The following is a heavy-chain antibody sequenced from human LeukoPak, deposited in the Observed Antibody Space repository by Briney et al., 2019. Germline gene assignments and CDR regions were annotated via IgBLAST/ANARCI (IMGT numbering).Heavy chain of an antibody. Sequence: GGSLRLSCTASGFTFSAYAMHWVRQAPGKGLEWVAVISFDGNNQYCTDSVKGRFTLSRDNSKNTLYLQMNSLRAEDTAVYYCAKDRGYDFTPDWGQGTLVTVSS. CDR3: AKDRGYDFTPD. CDR1: GFTFSAYA. J-gene: IGHJ4*02. D-gene: IGHD3-3*01. V-gene: IGHV3-30-3*01. CDR2: ISFDGNNQ.